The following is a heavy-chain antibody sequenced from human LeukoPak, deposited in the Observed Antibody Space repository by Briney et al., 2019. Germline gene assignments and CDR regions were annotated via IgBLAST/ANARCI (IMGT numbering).Heavy chain of an antibody. CDR1: GFTFNTFN. J-gene: IGHJ4*02. CDR2: ITSGGDYI. Sequence: GGALRLSCAASGFTFNTFNRKWVRQAPGKGLEWVSSITSGGDYIYYADSVKGQFTTSRDNAKNSLSLQLNSLRVEDTAVYYCARGHYDVLAASYKWTPDYWGQGTLVTVSS. V-gene: IGHV3-21*01. CDR3: ARGHYDVLAASYKWTPDY. D-gene: IGHD3-9*01.